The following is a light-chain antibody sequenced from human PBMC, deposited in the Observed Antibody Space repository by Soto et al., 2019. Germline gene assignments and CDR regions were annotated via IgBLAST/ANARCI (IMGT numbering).Light chain of an antibody. CDR3: GADHGSGSNFVYV. V-gene: IGLV9-49*01. CDR2: VGTGGIVG. J-gene: IGLJ1*01. CDR1: SGYSNYK. Sequence: QAVVTQPPSASASLGASVTLTCTLSSGYSNYKVDWYQQRPGKGPRFVMRVGTGGIVGSKGDGIPDRFSVLGSGLNRYLTIKNIQEEDESDYSCGADHGSGSNFVYVFGTGTKVTVL.